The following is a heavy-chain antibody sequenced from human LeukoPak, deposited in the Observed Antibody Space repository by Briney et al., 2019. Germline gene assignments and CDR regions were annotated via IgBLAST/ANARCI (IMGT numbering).Heavy chain of an antibody. CDR3: ARDSVYSSSSSHFDY. D-gene: IGHD6-6*01. Sequence: PGGSLRLSCAASGFTFRSYAMHWVRQAPGKRPEWVAVISYDGGNKYYADSVKGRFTISRDNSKNTLYLQMNSLRAEDTAVYYCARDSVYSSSSSHFDYWGQGTLVTVSS. J-gene: IGHJ4*02. CDR2: ISYDGGNK. CDR1: GFTFRSYA. V-gene: IGHV3-30-3*01.